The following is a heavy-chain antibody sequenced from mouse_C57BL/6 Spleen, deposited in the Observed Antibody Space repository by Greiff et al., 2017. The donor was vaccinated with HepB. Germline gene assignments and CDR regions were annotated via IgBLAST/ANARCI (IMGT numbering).Heavy chain of an antibody. CDR2: INPNNGGT. J-gene: IGHJ3*01. D-gene: IGHD2-3*01. CDR1: GYTFTDYY. Sequence: EVQLQQSGPELVKPGASVKISCKASGYTFTDYYMNWVKQSHGKSLEWIGDINPNNGGTSYNQKFKGKATLTVDKSSSTAYMELRSLTSEDSAVYYCARRPIYDGYYEDYWGQGTLVTVSA. CDR3: ARRPIYDGYYEDY. V-gene: IGHV1-26*01.